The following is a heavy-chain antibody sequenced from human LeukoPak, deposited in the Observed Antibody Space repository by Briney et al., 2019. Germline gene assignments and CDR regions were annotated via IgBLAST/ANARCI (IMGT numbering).Heavy chain of an antibody. CDR3: ARASRGIVATIGPYYYYGMDV. CDR1: GYTFTGYY. CDR2: INPNSGGT. J-gene: IGHJ6*02. Sequence: ASVKVSCKASGYTFTGYYMHWVRQAPGQGLEWMGWINPNSGGTNYAQKFQGWVTMTRDTSISTAYMELSRLRSDDTAVYYCARASRGIVATIGPYYYYGMDVWGQGTTVTVSS. D-gene: IGHD5-12*01. V-gene: IGHV1-2*04.